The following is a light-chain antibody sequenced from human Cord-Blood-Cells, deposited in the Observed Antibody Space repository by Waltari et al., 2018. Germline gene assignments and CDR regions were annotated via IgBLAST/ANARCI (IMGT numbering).Light chain of an antibody. CDR3: AAWDDSLSGRV. Sequence: QSVLTQPPSASGTPGQRVTISCSGSSSNIGSNYVYWYQQLQGTAPKLLIYRNNQRPSGVPDRFSGSKSGTSASLAINGLRSEDEADYYCAAWDDSLSGRVFGGGTKLTVL. V-gene: IGLV1-47*01. CDR2: RNN. J-gene: IGLJ2*01. CDR1: SSNIGSNY.